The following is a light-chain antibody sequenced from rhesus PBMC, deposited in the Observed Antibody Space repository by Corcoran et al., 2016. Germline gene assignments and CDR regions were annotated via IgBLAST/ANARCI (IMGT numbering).Light chain of an antibody. CDR3: LQSSNWPSS. CDR2: GAS. V-gene: IGKV3-24*03. CDR1: PSVSSN. J-gene: IGKJ2*01. Sequence: EIVMTQSPATLTMSPGERATLSCRASPSVSSNLTWYLKKPGQAPRLLLYGASSGAAAIPARVSGSGSGTEFTRTLSSLEPEDVGVYFCLQSSNWPSSFGQGTKVEIK.